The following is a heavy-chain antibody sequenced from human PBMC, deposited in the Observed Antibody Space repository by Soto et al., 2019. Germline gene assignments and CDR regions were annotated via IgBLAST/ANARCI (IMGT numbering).Heavy chain of an antibody. J-gene: IGHJ5*02. D-gene: IGHD6-19*01. V-gene: IGHV3-30*18. CDR1: GFTFHTYG. Sequence: PGGSLRLSCAASGFTFHTYGIHWVRQAPGKGLEWVAVISFDGSKKYYADSVKGRFTISRDNSQNTLYLQMNSLRVEDTAVYYCAKGNSMEVAGILDPWGQGILVTVS. CDR3: AKGNSMEVAGILDP. CDR2: ISFDGSKK.